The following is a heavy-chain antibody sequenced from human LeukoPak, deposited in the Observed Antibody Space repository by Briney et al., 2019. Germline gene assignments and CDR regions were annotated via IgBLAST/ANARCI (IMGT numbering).Heavy chain of an antibody. CDR2: IYYSGST. J-gene: IGHJ6*03. D-gene: IGHD4-11*01. CDR3: ARAAYSYYYYYTDV. V-gene: IGHV4-59*01. Sequence: SETLSLTCTVSGGSISSYYWSWIRQPPGKGLEWIGYIYYSGSTNYNPSLKSRVTISVDTSKNQFSLKLSSVTAADTAVYYCARAAYSYYYYYTDVWGKGTTVTVSS. CDR1: GGSISSYY.